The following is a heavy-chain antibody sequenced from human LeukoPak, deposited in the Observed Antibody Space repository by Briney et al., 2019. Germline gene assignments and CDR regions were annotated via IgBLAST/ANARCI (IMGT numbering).Heavy chain of an antibody. CDR1: GFTFDDYG. CDR2: INWNGGST. Sequence: PGGSLRLSCAASGFTFDDYGMSWVRQAPGKGLEWVSGINWNGGSTGYADSVKGRFTISRDNAKNFLYLQMNSLRAEDTALYYCARAIGVVRYARVYYFDYWGQGTLVTVSS. V-gene: IGHV3-20*04. CDR3: ARAIGVVRYARVYYFDY. D-gene: IGHD2-21*01. J-gene: IGHJ4*02.